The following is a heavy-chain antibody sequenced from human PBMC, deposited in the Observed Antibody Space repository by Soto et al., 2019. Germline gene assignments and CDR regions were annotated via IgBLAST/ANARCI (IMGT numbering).Heavy chain of an antibody. CDR2: IYYSGST. CDR1: GGSISSYY. Sequence: QVQLQESGPGLVKPSETLSLTCTVSGGSISSYYWSWIRQPPGKGLEWIGYIYYSGSTNYNPSLKSRVTISVDTSKNQFSLKLSSVTAADTAVYYCARFGIAAAGTGYNWFDPWGQGTLVTVSS. D-gene: IGHD6-13*01. J-gene: IGHJ5*02. V-gene: IGHV4-59*01. CDR3: ARFGIAAAGTGYNWFDP.